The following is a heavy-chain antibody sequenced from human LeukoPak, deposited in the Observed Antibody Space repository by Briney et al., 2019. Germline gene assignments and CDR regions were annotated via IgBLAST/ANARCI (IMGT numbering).Heavy chain of an antibody. J-gene: IGHJ4*02. CDR3: AKLLYYYDSSQPY. CDR1: GFTFSSYG. CDR2: ISGSGGST. Sequence: GGTLRLSCAASGFTFSSYGMSWVRQAPGKGLEWVSAISGSGGSTYYADSVKGRFTISRDNSKNTLYLQINSLRVEDTAVSYCAKLLYYYDSSQPYWGQGTLVTVSS. V-gene: IGHV3-23*01. D-gene: IGHD3-22*01.